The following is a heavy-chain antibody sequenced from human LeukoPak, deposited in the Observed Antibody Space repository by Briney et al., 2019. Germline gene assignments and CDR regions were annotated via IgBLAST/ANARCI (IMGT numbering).Heavy chain of an antibody. J-gene: IGHJ6*03. D-gene: IGHD3-3*01. CDR2: IYYSGST. Sequence: SETLSLTCTVSGGSISSYYWSWIRQPPGKGLEWIGYIYYSGSTNYNPSLKSRVTISVDTSKNQFSLKLSSVTAADTAVYYCARGRYDFERYYYYYMDVWGKGPRSPSP. V-gene: IGHV4-59*12. CDR1: GGSISSYY. CDR3: ARGRYDFERYYYYYMDV.